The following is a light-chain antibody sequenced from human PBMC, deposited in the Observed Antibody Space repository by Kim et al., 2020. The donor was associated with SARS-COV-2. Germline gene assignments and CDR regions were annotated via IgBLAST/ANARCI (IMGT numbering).Light chain of an antibody. CDR2: DVS. V-gene: IGLV2-14*03. CDR3: TSYTSTNTLV. J-gene: IGLJ3*02. CDR1: SSDIGSYKY. Sequence: QSALTQPASVSGSSGQSITIPCTGTSSDIGSYKYVSWYQPHPGKAPKLIIFDVSDRPSGVSNRFSGSKSGNTASLTISGLQAEDEADYYCTSYTSTNTLVSGGGTQLTVL.